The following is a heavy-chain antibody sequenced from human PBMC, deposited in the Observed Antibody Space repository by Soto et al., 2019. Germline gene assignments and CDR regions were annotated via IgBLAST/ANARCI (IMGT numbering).Heavy chain of an antibody. CDR1: GFTFSSYG. V-gene: IGHV3-33*01. CDR2: IWYDGSNK. J-gene: IGHJ4*02. CDR3: ARDLSVAGPDY. D-gene: IGHD6-19*01. Sequence: GGSLRLSCAASGFTFSSYGMHWVRQAPGKGLEWVAVIWYDGSNKYYADSVKGRFTISRDNSKNTLYLQMNSLRGEDTAVYYCARDLSVAGPDYWGQGTLVTVSS.